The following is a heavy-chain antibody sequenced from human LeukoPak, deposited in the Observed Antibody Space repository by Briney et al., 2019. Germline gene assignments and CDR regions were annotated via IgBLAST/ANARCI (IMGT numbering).Heavy chain of an antibody. CDR3: ARDPMYYDFLAYMDV. Sequence: SETLSLTCTVPGGSISSGSYYGSWIRQPAGKGLEWIGRIYTSGSTNYNPSLKSRVTISVDTSKNQFSLKLSSVTAADTAVYYCARDPMYYDFLAYMDVWGKGTTVTVSS. CDR2: IYTSGST. V-gene: IGHV4-61*02. D-gene: IGHD3-3*01. CDR1: GGSISSGSYY. J-gene: IGHJ6*03.